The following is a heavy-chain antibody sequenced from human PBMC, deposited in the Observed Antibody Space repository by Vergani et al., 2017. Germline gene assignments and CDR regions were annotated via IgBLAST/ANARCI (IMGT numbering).Heavy chain of an antibody. CDR3: ARVDTQVPANSHFYYRDV. Sequence: QVQLQESGPGLVKPSETLSLTFSVSCYSISRGYYLVWIRQPPGKGLEWIATVFHSGSAYYNQSLRRRVTISVETSKNQFSLRLTTLTAADTAVYYCARVDTQVPANSHFYYRDVWGKGNTVVVSS. CDR1: CYSISRGYY. D-gene: IGHD5-18*01. V-gene: IGHV4-38-2*02. CDR2: VFHSGSA. J-gene: IGHJ6*03.